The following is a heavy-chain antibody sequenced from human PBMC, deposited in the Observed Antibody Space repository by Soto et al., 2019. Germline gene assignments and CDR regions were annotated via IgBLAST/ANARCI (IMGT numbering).Heavy chain of an antibody. V-gene: IGHV4-39*01. J-gene: IGHJ6*02. CDR1: GGSISSSYY. Sequence: SETLSLTCTVSGGSISSSYYWGWIRQPPGKGLEWIGSIYYSGSTYYNPSLKSRVTISVDTSKNQFSLKLSSVTAADTAVYYCARHSGFDPQYYYYGMDVWGQGTTVTVSS. D-gene: IGHD1-26*01. CDR2: IYYSGST. CDR3: ARHSGFDPQYYYYGMDV.